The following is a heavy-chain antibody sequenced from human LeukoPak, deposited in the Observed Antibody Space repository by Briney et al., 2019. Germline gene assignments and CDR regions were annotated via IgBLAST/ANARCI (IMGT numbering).Heavy chain of an antibody. J-gene: IGHJ6*02. Sequence: GGSLRLSCAASGFTFSSYTMSWVRQAPGKGLERVSGISGRSDSIYYAYSVEGRFTIFGDYSKRTEDLQMNSLRADDTGVYYWARAKWQRHHCGVHVGGQGPTVTVPS. D-gene: IGHD1-26*01. CDR1: GFTFSSYT. CDR2: ISGRSDSI. CDR3: ARAKWQRHHCGVHV. V-gene: IGHV3-23*01.